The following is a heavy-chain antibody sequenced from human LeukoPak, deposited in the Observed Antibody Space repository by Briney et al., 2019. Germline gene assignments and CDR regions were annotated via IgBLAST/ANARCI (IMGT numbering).Heavy chain of an antibody. V-gene: IGHV4-31*03. J-gene: IGHJ5*02. CDR2: IYYSGST. CDR1: GGSISSGGYY. D-gene: IGHD3-9*01. Sequence: PSQTLSITCTVSGGSISSGGYYWSWIRQHPGKGLEWIGYIYYSGSTYYNPSLKSRVTISVDTSKNQFSLKLSSVTAADTAVYYCARVDWLNNWFDPWGQGTLVTVSS. CDR3: ARVDWLNNWFDP.